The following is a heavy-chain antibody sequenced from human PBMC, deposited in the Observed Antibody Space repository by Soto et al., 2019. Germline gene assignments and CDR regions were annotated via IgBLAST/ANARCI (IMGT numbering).Heavy chain of an antibody. Sequence: GGSLRLSCAASGFTFSTSSMNWVRQAPGKGLEWLSYIGGSGGSISYADSVKGRFTISRDNGKNTLYLQMSSLRDEDTAVYHCARDLAWAFDSWGQGALVTVSS. D-gene: IGHD1-26*01. CDR1: GFTFSTSS. V-gene: IGHV3-48*02. CDR2: IGGSGGSI. CDR3: ARDLAWAFDS. J-gene: IGHJ4*02.